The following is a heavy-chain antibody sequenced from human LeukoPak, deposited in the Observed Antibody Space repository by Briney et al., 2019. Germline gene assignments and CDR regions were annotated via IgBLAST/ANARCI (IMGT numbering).Heavy chain of an antibody. CDR1: GASITTYY. D-gene: IGHD6-6*01. V-gene: IGHV4-59*01. CDR2: IYHSGST. Sequence: SETLSLTYTVSGASITTYYWTWIRQPPGKGLEWIGYIYHSGSTNYNPSLKSRVTISLDTSRNQFSLRLSSVTAADTAVYFCAREYSTSSEGDYFDYWGQGSLVTVSS. CDR3: AREYSTSSEGDYFDY. J-gene: IGHJ4*02.